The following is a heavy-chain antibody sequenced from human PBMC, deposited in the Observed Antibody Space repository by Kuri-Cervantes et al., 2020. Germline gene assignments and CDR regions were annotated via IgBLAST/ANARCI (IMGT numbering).Heavy chain of an antibody. CDR1: GGSISSSSYY. Sequence: SETLSLTCTVSGGSISSSSYYWGWIRQPPGKGLEWIGYIYYSGSTNYNPSLKSRVTISVDTSKNQFSLKLSSVTAADTAVYYCARGDYYGSLDVWGKGTTVTVSS. CDR3: ARGDYYGSLDV. CDR2: IYYSGST. D-gene: IGHD3-10*01. V-gene: IGHV4-61*05. J-gene: IGHJ6*04.